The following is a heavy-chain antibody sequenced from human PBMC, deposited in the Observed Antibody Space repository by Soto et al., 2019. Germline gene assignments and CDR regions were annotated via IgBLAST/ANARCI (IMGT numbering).Heavy chain of an antibody. V-gene: IGHV3-9*01. D-gene: IGHD5-18*01. CDR2: ISWNSGSI. CDR3: ARDWDPYSYGSSFDY. J-gene: IGHJ4*02. Sequence: PGGSLRLSCAASGFTFDDYAMHWVRQAPGKGLEWVSGISWNSGSIGYADSVKGRFTISRDNAKNSLYLQMNSLRAEDTAVYYCARDWDPYSYGSSFDYWGQGTLVTVSS. CDR1: GFTFDDYA.